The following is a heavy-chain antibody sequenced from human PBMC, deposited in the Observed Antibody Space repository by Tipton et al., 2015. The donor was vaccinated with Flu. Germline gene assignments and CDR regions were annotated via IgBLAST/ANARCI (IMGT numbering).Heavy chain of an antibody. V-gene: IGHV4-4*07. J-gene: IGHJ5*02. D-gene: IGHD6-6*01. CDR3: ARFRGSSSPIDP. Sequence: TLSLTCNVSGGSINSYYWTWIRQPAGKGLEWIGRVQSTGSINYNPSLKSRVTMSVDASKSQFSLKLTSVTAADTAIYYCARFRGSSSPIDPWGQGTLVTVSS. CDR1: GGSINSYY. CDR2: VQSTGSI.